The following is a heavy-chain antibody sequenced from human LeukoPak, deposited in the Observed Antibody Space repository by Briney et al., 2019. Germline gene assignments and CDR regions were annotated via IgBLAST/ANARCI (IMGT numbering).Heavy chain of an antibody. J-gene: IGHJ5*02. V-gene: IGHV4-39*07. CDR1: AGSISSSTYY. CDR2: IYYSGAT. D-gene: IGHD6-13*01. Sequence: SDTLSLTCTVSAGSISSSTYYWGWIRQPPGKGLEWVGSIYYSGATYYNPSLKSRVTMSVDTSKNQFSLKLSSVTAAVTAVYYCAREAGDSSSWYNWFAPWGQGTLVTVSS. CDR3: AREAGDSSSWYNWFAP.